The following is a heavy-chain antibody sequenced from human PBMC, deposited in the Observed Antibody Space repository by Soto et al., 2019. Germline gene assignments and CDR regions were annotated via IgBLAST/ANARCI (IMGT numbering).Heavy chain of an antibody. D-gene: IGHD3-16*01. Sequence: EVQLVESGGGLVQPGGSLRLSCAASGFTFDDYAMHWVHQGAGKGLEWVSGISWNSANMNYVDSVKARFTISRDNAKHSLSLQMNSLREEDTALYYCVKDISGRGSYYYYYGMDVWGQGTTVTVSS. CDR3: VKDISGRGSYYYYYGMDV. J-gene: IGHJ6*02. CDR2: ISWNSANM. V-gene: IGHV3-9*01. CDR1: GFTFDDYA.